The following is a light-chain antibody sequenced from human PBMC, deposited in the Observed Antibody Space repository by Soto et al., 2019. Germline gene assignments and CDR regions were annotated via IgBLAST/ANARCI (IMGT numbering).Light chain of an antibody. CDR1: SSYVGGYNY. J-gene: IGLJ2*01. CDR2: YVS. CDR3: SSYTSSSTLVV. Sequence: QSALTQPASVSGSPGQSITISCTGTSSYVGGYNYVSWYQQHPGKAPKLMIYYVSNRPSGVSNRFSGSKSGNTASLTISGLQAEDEADYYCSSYTSSSTLVVFGGGTKVTVL. V-gene: IGLV2-14*01.